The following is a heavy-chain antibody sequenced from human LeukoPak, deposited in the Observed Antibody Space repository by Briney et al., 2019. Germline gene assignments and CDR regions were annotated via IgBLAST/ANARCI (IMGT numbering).Heavy chain of an antibody. CDR1: RFTFSR. J-gene: IGHJ4*02. V-gene: IGHV3-7*01. CDR3: AKWGPYCVGDYCPALDS. Sequence: GGSLRLSCVASRFTFSRISWVRQAPGKGLEWVANINQDGSKKRYADSMKGRFTISRDNAKESLYLQLNSLRAEDTAVYYCAKWGPYCVGDYCPALDSWGPGTLVTVSS. CDR2: INQDGSKK. D-gene: IGHD2-21*02.